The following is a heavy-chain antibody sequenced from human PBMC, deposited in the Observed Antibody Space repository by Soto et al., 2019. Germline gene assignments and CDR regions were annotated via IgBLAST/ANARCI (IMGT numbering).Heavy chain of an antibody. D-gene: IGHD6-13*01. CDR1: GDSITSDKW. Sequence: SETLSLTCAVSGDSITSDKWWSWIRQPPGKGLQWIGEIYHSGSTKYNPSLKGRVIISVDKSKNQFSLKLSSVTAADTAVYYCARGETQQQRDYWGQGTLVTVSS. V-gene: IGHV4-4*02. J-gene: IGHJ4*02. CDR2: IYHSGST. CDR3: ARGETQQQRDY.